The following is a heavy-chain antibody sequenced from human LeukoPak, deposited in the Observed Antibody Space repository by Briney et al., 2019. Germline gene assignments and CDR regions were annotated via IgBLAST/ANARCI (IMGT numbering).Heavy chain of an antibody. CDR3: ARASGYSSGWFETPFVY. CDR1: GGSISSYY. CDR2: IYYDGST. D-gene: IGHD6-19*01. J-gene: IGHJ4*02. V-gene: IGHV4-59*01. Sequence: SETLSLTCTVTGGSISSYYWSWIRQPPGKGLEWIGHIYYDGSTYSNPSLKSRVTISVDMSKNQFSLKLSSVTAADTAVYFCARASGYSSGWFETPFVYWGQGTLVTVSS.